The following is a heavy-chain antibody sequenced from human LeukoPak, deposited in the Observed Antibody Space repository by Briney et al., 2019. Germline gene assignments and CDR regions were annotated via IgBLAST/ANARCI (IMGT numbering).Heavy chain of an antibody. J-gene: IGHJ4*02. V-gene: IGHV1-69*13. D-gene: IGHD4-23*01. Sequence: SVKVSCKASGGTFRSYAISWVRQAPGQGLEWMGGITPIFGTANCAQKFQGRVTITADESTSTAYMELSSLRSEDTAVYYCARSYGGNSAPNDYWGQGILVTVSS. CDR3: ARSYGGNSAPNDY. CDR2: ITPIFGTA. CDR1: GGTFRSYA.